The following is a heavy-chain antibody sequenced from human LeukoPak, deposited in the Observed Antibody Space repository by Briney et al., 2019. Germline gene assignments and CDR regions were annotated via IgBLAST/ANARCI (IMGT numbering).Heavy chain of an antibody. D-gene: IGHD6-13*01. CDR3: APRLIAAAGHDY. CDR2: ISGSGGST. Sequence: PGGSLRLSCAASGFTFSSYWMHWVRQAPEKGLEWVSAISGSGGSTYYADSVKGRFTISRDNSKNTLYLQMNSLRAEDTAVYYCAPRLIAAAGHDYWGQGTLVTVSS. V-gene: IGHV3-23*01. J-gene: IGHJ4*02. CDR1: GFTFSSYW.